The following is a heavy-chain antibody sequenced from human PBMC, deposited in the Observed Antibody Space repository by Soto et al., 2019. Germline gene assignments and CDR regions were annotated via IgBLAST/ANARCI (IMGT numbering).Heavy chain of an antibody. CDR1: GFTFSDYY. J-gene: IGHJ6*02. Sequence: GGSLRLSCAASGFTFSDYYMSWIRQAPGKGLEGISYISGRNTFTQYADSVKGRFTISRDNAKNSLYLQLNSLTAEDTAVYYCARDGGVIIPGAIGGGYGLDVWGQGTTVTVSS. CDR3: ARDGGVIIPGAIGGGYGLDV. V-gene: IGHV3-11*06. CDR2: ISGRNTFT. D-gene: IGHD2-2*02.